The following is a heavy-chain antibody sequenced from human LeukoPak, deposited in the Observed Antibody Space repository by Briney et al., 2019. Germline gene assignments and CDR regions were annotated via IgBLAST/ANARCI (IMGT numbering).Heavy chain of an antibody. V-gene: IGHV3-7*01. CDR2: IKQDGSEK. CDR1: GFTFSSYW. CDR3: ARFGRIGSFTNFDY. Sequence: GGSLRLSCAASGFTFSSYWMSWVRQAPGKGLEWVANIKQDGSEKYYVDSVKGLFTISRDNAKNSLYLQMNSLRAEDTAVYYCARFGRIGSFTNFDYWGQGTLVTVSS. J-gene: IGHJ4*02. D-gene: IGHD1-26*01.